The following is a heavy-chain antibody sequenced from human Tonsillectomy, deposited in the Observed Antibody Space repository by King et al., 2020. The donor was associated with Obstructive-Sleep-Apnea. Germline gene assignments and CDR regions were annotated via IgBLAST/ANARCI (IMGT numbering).Heavy chain of an antibody. CDR2: IRQDGTEM. CDR3: ARENDNDTYGYSHYFDY. CDR1: GFSFSTYW. V-gene: IGHV3-7*03. D-gene: IGHD5-18*01. Sequence: EVQLVESGGGLVRPGGSLRLSCAASGFSFSTYWMTWVRQAPGKGLEWVANIRQDGTEMYYVDSVKGRFTISRDHAKNSLYLQMNSLRAEDTAVYYCARENDNDTYGYSHYFDYWGQGTLVTVSS. J-gene: IGHJ4*02.